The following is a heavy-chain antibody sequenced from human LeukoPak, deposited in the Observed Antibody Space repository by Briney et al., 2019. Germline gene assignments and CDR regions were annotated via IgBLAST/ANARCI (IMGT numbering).Heavy chain of an antibody. CDR3: ARGDAFSGDH. V-gene: IGHV3-7*04. CDR2: IHPEGNEK. J-gene: IGHJ4*02. CDR1: GFNFTNFW. Sequence: GGSLRLSCAVSGFNFTNFWMSWVRQAPGRGLEWVANIHPEGNEKYHVESVKGRFTISRDNTKNLLFLQMNGLRVEDTAVYYCARGDAFSGDHWGQGTLVTVSS.